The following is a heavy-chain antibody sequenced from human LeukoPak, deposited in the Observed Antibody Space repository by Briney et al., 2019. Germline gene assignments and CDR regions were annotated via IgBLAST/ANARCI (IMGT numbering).Heavy chain of an antibody. V-gene: IGHV3-30-3*01. CDR3: ARDANYAFDI. Sequence: GRSLRLSCAASGFTFSSYAIHWVRQAPGKGLEWVAVISYDGSNKYYADSVKGRFTISRDNSKNTLYLQMNSLRAEDTAVYYCARDANYAFDIWGQGTMVTVSS. J-gene: IGHJ3*02. D-gene: IGHD1-1*01. CDR1: GFTFSSYA. CDR2: ISYDGSNK.